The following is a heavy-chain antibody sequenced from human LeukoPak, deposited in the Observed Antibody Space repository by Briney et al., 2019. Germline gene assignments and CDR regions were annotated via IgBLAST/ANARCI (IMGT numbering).Heavy chain of an antibody. J-gene: IGHJ3*02. V-gene: IGHV3-53*01. Sequence: PGGSLRLSCAASAFSLSDYWMSWVRQAPGKGLEWVSVIYSGGSTYYADSVKGRFTISRDNSKNTLYLQMNSLRAEDTAVYYCAREGLTLAFDIWGQGTMVTVSS. CDR1: AFSLSDYW. D-gene: IGHD3-22*01. CDR2: IYSGGST. CDR3: AREGLTLAFDI.